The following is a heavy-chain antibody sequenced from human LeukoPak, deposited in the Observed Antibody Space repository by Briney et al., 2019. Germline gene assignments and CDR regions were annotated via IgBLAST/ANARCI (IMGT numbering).Heavy chain of an antibody. D-gene: IGHD3-10*01. V-gene: IGHV3-7*01. CDR2: MKGDGSPT. CDR1: GFTFSSYW. CDR3: ARERYGSGSGVDY. Sequence: GGSLRLSCAASGFTFSSYWMSWVRQAPGRGLQWVASMKGDGSPTYYVDSVKGRFIISRDNARNSLYLQMNSLRAEDTAVYYCARERYGSGSGVDYWGQGTLVTVSS. J-gene: IGHJ4*02.